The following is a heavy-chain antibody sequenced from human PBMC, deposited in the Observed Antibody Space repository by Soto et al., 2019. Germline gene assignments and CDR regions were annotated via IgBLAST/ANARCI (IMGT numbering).Heavy chain of an antibody. CDR1: GFTFSGYA. CDR2: ITGTGGKT. CDR3: AKDLHTSSSEWRYYFGMDV. J-gene: IGHJ6*02. V-gene: IGHV3-23*01. Sequence: GGSLRLSCAASGFTFSGYAMRRVRQAPGKGLEWVSTITGTGGKTYYAGSVKGRFTISRDNSKNTMYLQINSLTTEDTAVYYCAKDLHTSSSEWRYYFGMDVWGQGTTVTVSS. D-gene: IGHD6-6*01.